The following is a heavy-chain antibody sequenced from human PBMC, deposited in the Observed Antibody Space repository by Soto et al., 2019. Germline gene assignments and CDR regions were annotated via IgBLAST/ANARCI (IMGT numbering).Heavy chain of an antibody. CDR1: GGTFSSYA. CDR3: ATFYCSGGSCYSGRLSTARPPYGMDV. V-gene: IGHV1-69*13. J-gene: IGHJ6*02. D-gene: IGHD2-15*01. CDR2: IIPIFGTA. Sequence: EASVQVSCKASGGTFSSYAISWVRQAPGQGLEWMGGIIPIFGTANYAQKFQGRVTITADESTSTAYMELSSLRSEDTAVYYCATFYCSGGSCYSGRLSTARPPYGMDVWGQGTTVTV.